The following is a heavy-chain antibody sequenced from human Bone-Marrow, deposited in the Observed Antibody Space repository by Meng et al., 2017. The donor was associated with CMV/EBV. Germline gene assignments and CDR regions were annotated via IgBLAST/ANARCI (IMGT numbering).Heavy chain of an antibody. CDR1: TYSISSGYY. CDR2: TYHSGIS. CDR3: VLSKGTALISN. D-gene: IGHD2-8*01. Sequence: SETLSLTCTVSTYSISSGYYWGWIRQPPGKGLEWLGTTYHSGISFFNPSLKSRLTMSVDTSKNQFSLRLSSVTAADTAMYYCVLSKGTALISNWGQGTPVAFSS. V-gene: IGHV4-38-2*02. J-gene: IGHJ4*02.